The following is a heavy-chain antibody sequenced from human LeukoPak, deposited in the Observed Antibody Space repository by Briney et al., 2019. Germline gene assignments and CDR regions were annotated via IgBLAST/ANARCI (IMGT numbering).Heavy chain of an antibody. V-gene: IGHV3-48*01. CDR1: GFTFSTYS. CDR2: ISSSHSTI. J-gene: IGHJ4*02. Sequence: PGGSLRLSCAASGFTFSTYSMNWVRQAPGKGLEWVSYISSSHSTIYSADSVKGRFTISRDNAKNSLYLQMNSLRAEDTAVYYCARGSSIDYVWGIYRQFDYWGQGTLVTVSS. CDR3: ARGSSIDYVWGIYRQFDY. D-gene: IGHD3-16*02.